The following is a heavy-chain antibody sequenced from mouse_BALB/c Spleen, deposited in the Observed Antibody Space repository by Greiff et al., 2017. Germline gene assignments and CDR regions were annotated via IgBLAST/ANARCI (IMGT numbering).Heavy chain of an antibody. CDR2: ISSGGST. V-gene: IGHV5-6-5*01. Sequence: DVHLVESGGGLVKPGGSLKLSCAASGFTFSSYAMSWVRQTPEKRLEWVASISSGGSTYYPDSVKGRFTIYRDNARNILYLQMSSLRSEDTAMYYCAGGRGNYDDYWGQGTTLTVSS. J-gene: IGHJ2*01. CDR3: AGGRGNYDDY. CDR1: GFTFSSYA.